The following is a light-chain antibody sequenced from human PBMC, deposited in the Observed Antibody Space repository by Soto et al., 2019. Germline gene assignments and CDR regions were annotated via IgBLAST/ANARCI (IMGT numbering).Light chain of an antibody. Sequence: QSVLTQPPSVSGAPGQRVTISCTGSSSNIGAGYDVHWYQQLPGTAPKLLIYGNSNRPSGVPDRFSGSKSGTSASRAITGLQAEDEADYYCQSYDSSLSVGVFGGGTTLTVL. CDR1: SSNIGAGYD. CDR3: QSYDSSLSVGV. V-gene: IGLV1-40*01. J-gene: IGLJ3*02. CDR2: GNS.